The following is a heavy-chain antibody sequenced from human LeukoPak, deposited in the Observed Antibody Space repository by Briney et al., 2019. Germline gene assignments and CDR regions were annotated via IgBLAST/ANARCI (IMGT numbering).Heavy chain of an antibody. CDR3: ARAEVTAGTKYFDL. V-gene: IGHV4-4*07. Sequence: SETLSLTCTVSGGSISNYYWSWIRQPAGKGLEWIGRIYTSGSTNYNPSLKSRVTMSIDTSKNQFSLKLSSVTAADTAVYYCARAEVTAGTKYFDLWGRGTLVTVSS. J-gene: IGHJ2*01. D-gene: IGHD6-19*01. CDR1: GGSISNYY. CDR2: IYTSGST.